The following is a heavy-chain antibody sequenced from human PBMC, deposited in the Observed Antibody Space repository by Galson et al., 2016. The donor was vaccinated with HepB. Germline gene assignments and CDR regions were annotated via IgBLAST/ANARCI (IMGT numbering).Heavy chain of an antibody. J-gene: IGHJ4*02. CDR3: ARLVGGFGYFDY. CDR2: IYPDDSDA. Sequence: SGAEVNKPGESLKISCKGSGYSFTSYWIGWVRQMPGKGLEWMGLIYPDDSDARYSPSFQGQVTISADKSIRTAYLQWSSLKASDTGMYYCARLVGGFGYFDYWGQGTLVTVSS. V-gene: IGHV5-51*01. CDR1: GYSFTSYW. D-gene: IGHD2-15*01.